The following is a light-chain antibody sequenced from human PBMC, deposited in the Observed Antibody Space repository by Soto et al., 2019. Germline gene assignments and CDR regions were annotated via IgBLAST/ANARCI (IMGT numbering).Light chain of an antibody. CDR2: GAS. CDR1: QTVSSY. CDR3: QQYGSSPT. Sequence: EVVLSQSPVSLSLSPGERVTLSCRASQTVSSYLAWYQQKPGQAPRLLIYGASTRAPGIPDRFSGSGSGSDFTLTISRLEPEDFAVYYCQQYGSSPTFGQGTKVDI. J-gene: IGKJ1*01. V-gene: IGKV3-20*01.